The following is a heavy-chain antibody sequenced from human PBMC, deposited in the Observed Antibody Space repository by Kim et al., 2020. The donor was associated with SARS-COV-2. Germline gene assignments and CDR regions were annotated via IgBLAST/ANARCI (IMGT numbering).Heavy chain of an antibody. V-gene: IGHV3-48*03. Sequence: YYADSVKGRFTISRDNAKNSLYLQMNSLRAEDTAVYYCARGGYSGWYADYWGQGTLVTVSS. CDR3: ARGGYSGWYADY. J-gene: IGHJ4*02. D-gene: IGHD6-19*01.